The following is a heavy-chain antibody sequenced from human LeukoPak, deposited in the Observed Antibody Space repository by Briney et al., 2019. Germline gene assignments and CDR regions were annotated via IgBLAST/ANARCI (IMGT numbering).Heavy chain of an antibody. Sequence: GGSLRLSCAASGFTFDDYAMHWVRQAPGKGLEWVSGISWNSGSIGYADSVKGRFTISRDNAKNSLYLQMNSLRAEDTALYYCAKASRASIAARAPFDYWGQGTLVTVSS. J-gene: IGHJ4*02. V-gene: IGHV3-9*01. CDR1: GFTFDDYA. CDR3: AKASRASIAARAPFDY. D-gene: IGHD6-6*01. CDR2: ISWNSGSI.